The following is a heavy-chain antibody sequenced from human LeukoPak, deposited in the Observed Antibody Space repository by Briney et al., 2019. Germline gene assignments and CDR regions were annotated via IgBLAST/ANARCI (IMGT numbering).Heavy chain of an antibody. V-gene: IGHV3-7*01. CDR1: GFTFTTYW. D-gene: IGHD3-16*01. CDR3: ASQSYARFDP. J-gene: IGHJ5*02. Sequence: GESLRLSCAASGFTFTTYWMSWVRQLPGKGLEWVANINQDGTEKYYVDSVKGRFTISRDNARNSLFLQMNSLRVEDTAVYYCASQSYARFDPWGQGTLVTVSS. CDR2: INQDGTEK.